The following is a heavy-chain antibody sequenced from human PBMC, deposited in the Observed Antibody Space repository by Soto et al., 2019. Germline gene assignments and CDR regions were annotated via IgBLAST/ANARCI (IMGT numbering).Heavy chain of an antibody. CDR1: GYSITSYR. V-gene: IGHV5-51*01. CDR3: ATSFKLAPYDGPSYYFYLVMDV. D-gene: IGHD3-22*01. Sequence: PGESLKISCRGSGYSITSYRNGWVRQMPGKGLEWMGIIYPHDSDTRYSPSFQGQVTISADKSVSTAYLKWSSLKASDTAMYYCATSFKLAPYDGPSYYFYLVMDVWGQGTPVTGSS. J-gene: IGHJ6*02. CDR2: IYPHDSDT.